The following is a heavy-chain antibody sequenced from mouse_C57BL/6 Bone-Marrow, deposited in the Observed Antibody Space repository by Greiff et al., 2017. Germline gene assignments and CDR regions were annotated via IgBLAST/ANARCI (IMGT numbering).Heavy chain of an antibody. CDR1: GYTFTDYY. J-gene: IGHJ2*01. V-gene: IGHV1-19*01. CDR3: ARETLRGDY. CDR2: INPYNGGT. Sequence: EVKLVESGPVLVKPGASVKMSCKASGYTFTDYYMNWVKQSHGKSLEWIGVINPYNGGTSYNQKFKGKATLTVDKSSSTAYMELNSLTSEDSAVYYCARETLRGDYWGQGTTLTVSS.